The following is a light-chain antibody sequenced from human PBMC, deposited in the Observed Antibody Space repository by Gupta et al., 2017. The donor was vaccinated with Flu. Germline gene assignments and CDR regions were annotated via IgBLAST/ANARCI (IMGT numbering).Light chain of an antibody. Sequence: RVTISCSGSSSNIGSNTVNWYQLLPGAAPKLLIFGNNQRPSGVPDRFSGSKSGTSASLAISGLQSEDEADYYCAAWDGRLNGWVFGGGTKVTVL. CDR3: AAWDGRLNGWV. CDR1: SSNIGSNT. J-gene: IGLJ3*02. V-gene: IGLV1-44*01. CDR2: GNN.